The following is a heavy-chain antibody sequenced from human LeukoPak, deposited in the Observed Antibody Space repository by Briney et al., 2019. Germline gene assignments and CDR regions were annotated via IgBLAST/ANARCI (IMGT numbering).Heavy chain of an antibody. J-gene: IGHJ4*02. CDR3: ARSPGEDFWSGYLYYFDY. CDR1: GFTFSSYW. V-gene: IGHV3-7*01. Sequence: GGSLRLSCAASGFTFSSYWMSWVRQAPGKGLEWVANIKQDGSEKYYVDSVKGRFTISRDNAKNSLYLQMNSLRAEDTAVYYCARSPGEDFWSGYLYYFDYWGQGTLVTVSS. CDR2: IKQDGSEK. D-gene: IGHD3-3*01.